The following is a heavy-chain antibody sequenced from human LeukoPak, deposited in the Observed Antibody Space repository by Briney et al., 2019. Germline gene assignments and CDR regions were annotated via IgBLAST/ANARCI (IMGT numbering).Heavy chain of an antibody. D-gene: IGHD3-10*01. CDR1: GGSISSYY. CDR2: IYYSGST. V-gene: IGHV4-59*12. J-gene: IGHJ4*02. CDR3: ARDGDTFVYYYGGSVHH. Sequence: SETLSLTCTVSGGSISSYYWSWIRQPPGKGLEWIGYIYYSGSTNYNPSLKSRVTISVDTSKNQFSLKLSSVTAAGTAVYYCARDGDTFVYYYGGSVHHWGQGTLVTVSS.